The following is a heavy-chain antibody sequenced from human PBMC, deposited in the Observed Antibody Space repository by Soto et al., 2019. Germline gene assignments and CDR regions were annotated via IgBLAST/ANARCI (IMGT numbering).Heavy chain of an antibody. Sequence: GESLKISCQVFGDSFTGFWVGWVRQVPGKGLEWVASIYPRDSDVRYNPSFQVQVTISADRSTTTAYLQWSSLEASDTAIYYCARQHPLDSRVWYDWGQGTLVTVSS. D-gene: IGHD6-19*01. CDR3: ARQHPLDSRVWYD. CDR2: IYPRDSDV. V-gene: IGHV5-51*01. J-gene: IGHJ4*02. CDR1: GDSFTGFW.